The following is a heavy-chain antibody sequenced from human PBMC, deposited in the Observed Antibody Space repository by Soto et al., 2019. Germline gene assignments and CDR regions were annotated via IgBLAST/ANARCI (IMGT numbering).Heavy chain of an antibody. D-gene: IGHD2-2*01. V-gene: IGHV4-34*01. CDR1: GGSFSGYY. CDR2: INHSGST. J-gene: IGHJ6*02. CDR3: ARDKASIVLVPAAPPQGMDV. Sequence: PSETLSLTCAVYGGSFSGYYWSWIRQPPGKGLEWIGEINHSGSTNYNPSLKSRVTISVDTSKNQFSLKLSSVTAADTAVYYCARDKASIVLVPAAPPQGMDVWGQGTTVTVSS.